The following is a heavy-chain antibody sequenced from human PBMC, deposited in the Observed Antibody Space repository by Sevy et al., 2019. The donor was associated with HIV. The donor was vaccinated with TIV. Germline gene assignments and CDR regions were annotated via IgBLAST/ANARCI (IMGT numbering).Heavy chain of an antibody. V-gene: IGHV3-30*18. D-gene: IGHD3-10*01. CDR1: GFTFRTSG. Sequence: GGSLRLSCVTSGFTFRTSGMHWVRQSPGKELEWVAIMSYDEAHKKYADSVRGRFSISKDNSKNTLYLQMSSLKTEDTAVYYCAKDYSAGITFVRGAYRARGDYFDYWGQGTQVTVSS. CDR3: AKDYSAGITFVRGAYRARGDYFDY. CDR2: MSYDEAHK. J-gene: IGHJ4*02.